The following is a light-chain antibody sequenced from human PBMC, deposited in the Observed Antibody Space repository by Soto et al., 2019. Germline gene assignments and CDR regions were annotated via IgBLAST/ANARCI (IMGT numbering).Light chain of an antibody. CDR1: QSVGGSS. CDR2: DTS. Sequence: ETVLTQSPGTLSLSPGERATVSCRASQSVGGSSLAWYQQRPGQAPRLLIYDTSKRATGIPDRFSGSGSGTDFTLTNSRLEPVDFAVYYCQQYQNSPRTFGKGTKVEIK. V-gene: IGKV3-20*01. J-gene: IGKJ1*01. CDR3: QQYQNSPRT.